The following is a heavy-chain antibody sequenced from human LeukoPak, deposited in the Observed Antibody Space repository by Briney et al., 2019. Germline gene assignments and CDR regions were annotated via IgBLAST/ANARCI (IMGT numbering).Heavy chain of an antibody. CDR2: MNPNNGNT. CDR1: GFTFTSYD. D-gene: IGHD3-10*01. CDR3: VRDGEGVAISVNYWFDP. V-gene: IGHV1-8*01. Sequence: ASVKVSCKASGFTFTSYDINWVRQATGQGLEWMGWMNPNNGNTGYAQKFPGRVTMTRDTSISTAYMELRSLRSEDTAVYYCVRDGEGVAISVNYWFDPWGQGTLVTVSS. J-gene: IGHJ5*02.